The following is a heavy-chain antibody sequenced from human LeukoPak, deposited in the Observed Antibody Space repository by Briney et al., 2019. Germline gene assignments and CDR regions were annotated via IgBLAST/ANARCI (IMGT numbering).Heavy chain of an antibody. Sequence: SETLSLTCAVYGGSFSGYYWSWIRQPPGKGLEWIGENNHSGSTNYNPSLKSRVTISVDTSKNQFSLKLSSVTAADTAVYYCARGPLGDFWSGYYSDGMDVWGQGTTVTVSS. D-gene: IGHD3-3*01. CDR3: ARGPLGDFWSGYYSDGMDV. V-gene: IGHV4-34*01. CDR2: NNHSGST. CDR1: GGSFSGYY. J-gene: IGHJ6*02.